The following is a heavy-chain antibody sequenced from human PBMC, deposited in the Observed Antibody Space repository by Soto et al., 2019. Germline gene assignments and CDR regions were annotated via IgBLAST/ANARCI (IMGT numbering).Heavy chain of an antibody. D-gene: IGHD5-12*01. J-gene: IGHJ6*02. CDR2: VSYDGSDK. Sequence: PGGSLRLSCAASGFTFSSYGMDWVRQAPGKGLEWVAVVSYDGSDKDYADSVKGRFTISRDNSENTVYLQMNSLRAEDTAVYYCAKEALRQYNYYGLDVWGQGTTVTSP. CDR3: AKEALRQYNYYGLDV. CDR1: GFTFSSYG. V-gene: IGHV3-30*18.